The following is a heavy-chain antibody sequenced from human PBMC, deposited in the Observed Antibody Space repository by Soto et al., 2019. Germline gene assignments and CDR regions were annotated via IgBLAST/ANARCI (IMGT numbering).Heavy chain of an antibody. J-gene: IGHJ6*03. CDR2: MSSSGNTI. CDR1: GFTFSYYY. CDR3: ARDGSYMDV. V-gene: IGHV3-11*01. D-gene: IGHD6-19*01. Sequence: PGGSLRLSCAASGFTFSYYYMNWIRQAPGKGLEWISHMSSSGNTINYADSVKGRFTISRDNAKNSLYLQMSSLRVDDTAVYYCARDGSYMDVWGKGTTVTVSS.